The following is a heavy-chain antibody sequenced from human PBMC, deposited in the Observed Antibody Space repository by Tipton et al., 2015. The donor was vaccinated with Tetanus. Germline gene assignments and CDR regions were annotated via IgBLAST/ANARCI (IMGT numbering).Heavy chain of an antibody. Sequence: TLSLTCTVSGDSVSGYYWSWIRQPPGKGLEWIGYVYYNGNTHYNPALKSRVTISVDTFKNQFSLKLSSVTAADTAIYYCAREVPAAGHFDSWGQGTLVTVSS. CDR1: GDSVSGYY. D-gene: IGHD2-2*01. CDR3: AREVPAAGHFDS. V-gene: IGHV4-59*02. J-gene: IGHJ4*02. CDR2: VYYNGNT.